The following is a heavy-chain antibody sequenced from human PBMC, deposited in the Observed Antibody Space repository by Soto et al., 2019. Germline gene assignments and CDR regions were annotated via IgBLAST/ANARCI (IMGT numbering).Heavy chain of an antibody. CDR3: ASGGNWFDP. J-gene: IGHJ5*02. CDR2: MYYNGNI. Sequence: SETLSLTCNVSGGSISNYYWTWIRQSPEKGLGWIGYMYYNGNINYNPSLKSRVTISIDTSKNQFSLTLKSVSAADTAVYYCASGGNWFDPWGQGVPVTV. V-gene: IGHV4-59*01. CDR1: GGSISNYY. D-gene: IGHD3-16*01.